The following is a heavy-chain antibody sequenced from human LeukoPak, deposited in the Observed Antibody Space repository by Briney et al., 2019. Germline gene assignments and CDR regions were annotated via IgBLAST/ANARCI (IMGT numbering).Heavy chain of an antibody. D-gene: IGHD5-24*01. CDR1: GFTFSGYW. CDR3: ADGYGLFHH. J-gene: IGHJ1*01. V-gene: IGHV3-7*01. CDR2: IKKDGSGK. Sequence: GGSLRLSCAASGFTFSGYWMSWVRQAPGKGLEWVANIKKDGSGKYYADSVEGRFTISRDNAKKSLYLQMSSLRAEDTAVYYCADGYGLFHHCGQGTLVTVAS.